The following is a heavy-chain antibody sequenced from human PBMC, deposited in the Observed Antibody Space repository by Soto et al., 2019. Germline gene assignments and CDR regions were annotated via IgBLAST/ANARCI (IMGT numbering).Heavy chain of an antibody. D-gene: IGHD6-19*01. Sequence: QVRLVESGGGVVQPGRSLRLSCAASGFNFGVFGMHWVRQAPGKGLEWLSVLSYDGSEEYYADSVRGRFTISRDNSKNTRFLHMDSLRVADTGVYYCALTRRSSLLQVAGPGFEYWGQGTLVTVS. J-gene: IGHJ4*02. V-gene: IGHV3-30*03. CDR2: LSYDGSEE. CDR3: ALTRRSSLLQVAGPGFEY. CDR1: GFNFGVFG.